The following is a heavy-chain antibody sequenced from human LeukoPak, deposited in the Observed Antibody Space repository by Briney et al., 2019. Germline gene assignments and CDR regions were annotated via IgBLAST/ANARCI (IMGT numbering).Heavy chain of an antibody. CDR1: GFTFSSYA. D-gene: IGHD1-26*01. CDR3: ARDAEHLLYEGAFHDY. V-gene: IGHV3-23*01. J-gene: IGHJ4*02. Sequence: PGGSLRLSCAASGFTFSSYAMSWVRQAPGKGLEWVSAISGSGGSTYYADSVKGRFTISRDNSKNTLYLLMNSLRAEDTAVYYCARDAEHLLYEGAFHDYWGQGALVTVSS. CDR2: ISGSGGST.